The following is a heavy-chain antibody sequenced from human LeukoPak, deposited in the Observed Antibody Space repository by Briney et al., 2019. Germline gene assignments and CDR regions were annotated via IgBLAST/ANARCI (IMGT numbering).Heavy chain of an antibody. CDR1: GYSFPTYW. CDR2: IYPDESNI. V-gene: IGHV5-51*01. CDR3: ARPPSRGYSSSFEY. Sequence: GESLQFSCQGSGYSFPTYWIAWVRPMPGKGLEWMGIIYPDESNIRYSPSFQGQVTISADKSISTAYLQWSSLKPSDTAMYYCARPPSRGYSSSFEYWGQGTLVTVSS. D-gene: IGHD2-2*03. J-gene: IGHJ4*02.